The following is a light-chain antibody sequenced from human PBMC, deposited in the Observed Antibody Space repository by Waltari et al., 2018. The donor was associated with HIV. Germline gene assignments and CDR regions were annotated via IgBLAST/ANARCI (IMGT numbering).Light chain of an antibody. V-gene: IGLV1-47*01. CDR2: RDN. Sequence: QSVLAQPPSASGTPGQRVTISCSGSSSNIGDNYVYWYQQIPGPTPTLIIYRDNQWPSGVPDRSSASKSGNTASLTISGLQAEDDAHYYCSSYAASGSVIFGGGTNLTVL. CDR1: SSNIGDNY. J-gene: IGLJ2*01. CDR3: SSYAASGSVI.